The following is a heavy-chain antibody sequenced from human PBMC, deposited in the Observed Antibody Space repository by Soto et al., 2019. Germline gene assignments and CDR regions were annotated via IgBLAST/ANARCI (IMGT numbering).Heavy chain of an antibody. J-gene: IGHJ4*02. CDR1: GFTFDDYA. CDR3: AEDTRSIPYYFDY. D-gene: IGHD3-10*01. CDR2: ISWNSGSI. V-gene: IGHV3-9*01. Sequence: EVQLVESGGGLVQPGRSLRLSCAASGFTFDDYAMHWVRQAPGKGLEWVSGISWNSGSIGYADSVKGRFTISRDNAKNSLYLQMNSLRAEDTALYYCAEDTRSIPYYFDYWGQGTLVTVSS.